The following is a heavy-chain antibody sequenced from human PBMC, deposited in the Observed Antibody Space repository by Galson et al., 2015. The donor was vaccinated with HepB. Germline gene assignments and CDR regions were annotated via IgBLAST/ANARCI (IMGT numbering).Heavy chain of an antibody. J-gene: IGHJ3*02. Sequence: SVKVSCKASGGTFSSYAISWVRQAPGQGLEWMGGIIPIFGTANYAQKFQGRVTITADESTSTAYMELSSLRSEDTAVYYCARVKLSYCSSTSCYGFAFDIWGQGTMVTVSS. CDR3: ARVKLSYCSSTSCYGFAFDI. CDR2: IIPIFGTA. D-gene: IGHD2-2*01. V-gene: IGHV1-69*13. CDR1: GGTFSSYA.